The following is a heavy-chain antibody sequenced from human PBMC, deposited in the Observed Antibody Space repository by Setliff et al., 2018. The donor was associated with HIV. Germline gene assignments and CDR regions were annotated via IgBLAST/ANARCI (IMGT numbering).Heavy chain of an antibody. CDR2: IIPIFNTA. J-gene: IGHJ5*02. Sequence: GASVKVSCKASGGTFSLYAINWVRQAPGQGLEWMGGIIPIFNTANYAQKFQGRVTITADGSTSTAYMELSSLRSEDTAVYYCARDGRYSFGYNWFDPWGQGTLVTVSS. D-gene: IGHD5-18*01. V-gene: IGHV1-69*13. CDR1: GGTFSLYA. CDR3: ARDGRYSFGYNWFDP.